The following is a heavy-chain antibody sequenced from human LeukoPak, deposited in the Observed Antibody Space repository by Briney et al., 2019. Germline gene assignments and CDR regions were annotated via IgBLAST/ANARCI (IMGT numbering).Heavy chain of an antibody. J-gene: IGHJ4*02. V-gene: IGHV4-61*02. CDR2: IYTSGGT. Sequence: SETLSLTCTVSGGSIISSSYYWSWLRQPAGKGLEWIGRIYTSGGTNYNPSLKSRVTISVDTSKNQFSLKLSSVTAADTAVYYCARGFGGQEVYDYWGQGTLVTVSS. CDR1: GGSIISSSYY. D-gene: IGHD2-15*01. CDR3: ARGFGGQEVYDY.